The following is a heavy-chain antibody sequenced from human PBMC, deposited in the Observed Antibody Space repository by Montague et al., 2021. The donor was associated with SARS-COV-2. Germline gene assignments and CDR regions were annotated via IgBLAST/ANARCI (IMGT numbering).Heavy chain of an antibody. Sequence: SLRLSCAASGFTFSSYAMHWVRQAPGKGLEWVAVISYDGSNKYYADSVKGRFTISRDNSKNTLYLQMNSLRAEDTAVYYCAGDGQQLLDYWGQGTLVTVSS. CDR1: GFTFSSYA. CDR3: AGDGQQLLDY. V-gene: IGHV3-30-3*01. CDR2: ISYDGSNK. D-gene: IGHD6-13*01. J-gene: IGHJ4*02.